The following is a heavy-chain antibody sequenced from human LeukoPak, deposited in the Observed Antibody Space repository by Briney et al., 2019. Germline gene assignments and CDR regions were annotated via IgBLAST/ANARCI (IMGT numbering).Heavy chain of an antibody. CDR1: GWTFTSYY. Sequence: ASVKVSCKASGWTFTSYYMHWVRQAPGQGLEWRGIIDPSGGSTSYAQKFQGRVPMTRDTSTSTVYMELSSLRSEDTAVYYCARDKSSFRQQSDYLDYWGQGTLVTVSS. CDR3: ARDKSSFRQQSDYLDY. CDR2: IDPSGGST. D-gene: IGHD6-13*01. V-gene: IGHV1-46*01. J-gene: IGHJ4*02.